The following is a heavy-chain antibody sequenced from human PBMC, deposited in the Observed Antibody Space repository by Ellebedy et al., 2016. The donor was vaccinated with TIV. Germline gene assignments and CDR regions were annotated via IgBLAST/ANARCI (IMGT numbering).Heavy chain of an antibody. J-gene: IGHJ5*02. CDR1: GFTFSSYW. V-gene: IGHV3-30*02. CDR3: AKDHRLLWFGELSSPEKAYST. D-gene: IGHD3-10*01. Sequence: GGSLRLSCAASGFTFSSYWMSWVRQAPGKGLEWVAFIRYDGSNKYYADSVKGRFTISRDNSKNTLYLQMNSLRAEDTAVYYCAKDHRLLWFGELSSPEKAYSTWGQGTLVTVSS. CDR2: IRYDGSNK.